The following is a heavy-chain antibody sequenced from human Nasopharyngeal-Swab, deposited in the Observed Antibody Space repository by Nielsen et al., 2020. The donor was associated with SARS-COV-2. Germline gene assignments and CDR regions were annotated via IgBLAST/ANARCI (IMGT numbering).Heavy chain of an antibody. V-gene: IGHV1-3*01. Sequence: ASVKVSCKASGYTFTSYAMHWVRQAPGQRLEWMGWINAGNGNTKYSQKFQGRVTITRDTSASTAYMELSSLRSEDTAVYYCASQDYYDSSGYSSSLVNSYYYGMDVWGQGTTVTVSS. CDR3: ASQDYYDSSGYSSSLVNSYYYGMDV. J-gene: IGHJ6*02. CDR2: INAGNGNT. CDR1: GYTFTSYA. D-gene: IGHD3-22*01.